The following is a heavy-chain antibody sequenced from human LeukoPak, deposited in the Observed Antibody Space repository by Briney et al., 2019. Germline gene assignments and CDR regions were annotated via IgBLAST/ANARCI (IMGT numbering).Heavy chain of an antibody. J-gene: IGHJ4*02. D-gene: IGHD3-22*01. CDR3: AKQYYDSSGSPIFNY. V-gene: IGHV1-8*01. CDR2: MNPNSGNT. CDR1: GYTFTSYD. Sequence: ASVKVSCKASGYTFTSYDINWVRQATGQGLEWMGWMNPNSGNTGYAQKFQGRVTITRDTSASTAYMELSSLRSEDTAVYYCAKQYYDSSGSPIFNYWGQGTLVTVSS.